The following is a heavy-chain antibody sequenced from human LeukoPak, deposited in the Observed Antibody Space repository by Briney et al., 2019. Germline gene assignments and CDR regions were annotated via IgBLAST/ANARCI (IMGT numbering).Heavy chain of an antibody. D-gene: IGHD6-19*01. Sequence: ASVKVSCKASGYTFTSYDINWVRQATGQGLEWMGWMNPNSGNTGYAQKFQGRVTMTRNTSISTAYMELSSLRSEDTAAYYCARMGGWLADSYYYYYGMDVWGQGTTVTVSS. CDR3: ARMGGWLADSYYYYYGMDV. J-gene: IGHJ6*02. CDR2: MNPNSGNT. CDR1: GYTFTSYD. V-gene: IGHV1-8*01.